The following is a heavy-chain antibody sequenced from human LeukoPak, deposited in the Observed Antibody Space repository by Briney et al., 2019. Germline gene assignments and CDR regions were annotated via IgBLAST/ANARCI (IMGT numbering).Heavy chain of an antibody. CDR3: AKDIFSSSGPYDAFDI. CDR2: ISGGGGST. J-gene: IGHJ3*02. D-gene: IGHD3-22*01. V-gene: IGHV3-23*01. Sequence: GGSLRLSCAASGFTFSSYAMSWVRQAPGKGLEWVSAISGGGGSTYYADSVKGRFTISRDNSKNTLYLQMNSLRAGDTAVYYCAKDIFSSSGPYDAFDIWGQGTMVTVSS. CDR1: GFTFSSYA.